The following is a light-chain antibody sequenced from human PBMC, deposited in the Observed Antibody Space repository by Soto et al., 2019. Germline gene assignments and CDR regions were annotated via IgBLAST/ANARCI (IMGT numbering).Light chain of an antibody. CDR2: DGS. V-gene: IGKV3-20*01. CDR3: QQYCISPQT. Sequence: EIVLTQSPGTLSLSPGERATLSCRASQRVSDFYLAWYQQKPGRAPRLLIYDGSTRAAGIPDRFSGSVSGTDFTLTITRLEPEDFAVYYCQQYCISPQTFGQGTKVEIK. CDR1: QRVSDFY. J-gene: IGKJ2*01.